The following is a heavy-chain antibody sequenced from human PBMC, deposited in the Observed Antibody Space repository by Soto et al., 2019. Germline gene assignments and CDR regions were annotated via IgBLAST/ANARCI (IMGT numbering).Heavy chain of an antibody. CDR2: FDPEDGEA. V-gene: IGHV1-24*01. CDR1: GDSLTDLS. Sequence: ASVKVSCKVSGDSLTDLSIHWVRQAPGKGLEYMGGFDPEDGEAMYAQNFQGRVTMTEDTSTDTSYMELTSLTSDDTALYYCAKGRQWELPLDCWGQGTLVTVSS. J-gene: IGHJ4*02. D-gene: IGHD1-26*01. CDR3: AKGRQWELPLDC.